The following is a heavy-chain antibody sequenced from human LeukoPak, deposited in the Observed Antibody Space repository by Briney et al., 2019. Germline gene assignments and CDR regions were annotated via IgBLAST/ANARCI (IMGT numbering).Heavy chain of an antibody. CDR3: ARHSSGFPPNVDY. CDR2: IFYSGST. Sequence: SETLSLTCTVSGGSIISDYWSWFRHPPRKGLEWIGYIFYSGSTNYNPSPKSRVTISVDTSKNQFSLKLSSVTAADTAVYYCARHSSGFPPNVDYWGQGTLVTVSS. CDR1: GGSIISDY. V-gene: IGHV4-59*08. J-gene: IGHJ4*02. D-gene: IGHD6-19*01.